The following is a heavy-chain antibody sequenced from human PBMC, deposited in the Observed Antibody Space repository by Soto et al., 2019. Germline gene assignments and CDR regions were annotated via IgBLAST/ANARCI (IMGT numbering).Heavy chain of an antibody. V-gene: IGHV3-23*01. D-gene: IGHD3-3*01. CDR1: GFTFSSYA. J-gene: IGHJ3*02. CDR2: ISGSGGST. Sequence: GGSLRLSCAASGFTFSSYAMSWVRQAPGKGLEWVSAISGSGGSTYYADSVKGRFTISRDNSKNTLYLKMNSLRAEDTAVYYCAKDQGRRYDFWSGFDAFDIWGQGTMVTVSS. CDR3: AKDQGRRYDFWSGFDAFDI.